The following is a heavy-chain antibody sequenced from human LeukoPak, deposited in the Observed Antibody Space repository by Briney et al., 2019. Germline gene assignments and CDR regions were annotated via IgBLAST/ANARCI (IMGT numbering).Heavy chain of an antibody. CDR3: ARDDGDWGGSDY. D-gene: IGHD4-17*01. J-gene: IGHJ4*02. V-gene: IGHV4-59*01. CDR1: GGSISSYY. Sequence: SETLSLTCTVSGGSISSYYWSWIRQPPGKGLEWIGYIYYSGSINYNPSLKSRVTISVDTSKNQFSLKLSSVTAADTAVYYCARDDGDWGGSDYWGQGTLVTVSS. CDR2: IYYSGSI.